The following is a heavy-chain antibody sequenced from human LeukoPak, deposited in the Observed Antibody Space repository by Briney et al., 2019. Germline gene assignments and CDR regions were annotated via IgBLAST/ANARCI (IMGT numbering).Heavy chain of an antibody. CDR3: ARDRGYCSSTSCYSSYYYYGMDV. CDR1: GFTFSSYA. J-gene: IGHJ6*02. CDR2: ISGSGGST. Sequence: PGGSLRLSCAASGFTFSSYAMSWVRQAPGKGLEWVSAISGSGGSTYYADSVKGRFTISRDNSKNTLYLQMNSLRAEDTAVYYCARDRGYCSSTSCYSSYYYYGMDVWGQGTTVTVSS. V-gene: IGHV3-23*01. D-gene: IGHD2-2*02.